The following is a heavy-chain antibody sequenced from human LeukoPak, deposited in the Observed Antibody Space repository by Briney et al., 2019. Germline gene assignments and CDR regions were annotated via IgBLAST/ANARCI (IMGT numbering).Heavy chain of an antibody. J-gene: IGHJ3*02. CDR1: GFTFSSYS. CDR3: ARDHYYDSSGYTPAGDAFDI. Sequence: NAGGSLRLSCAGSGFTFSSYSMNWVRQAPGKGLEWVSSISSSTSYIYYADSVKGRFTISRDNAKNSLYLQMNSLRAEDTAVYYCARDHYYDSSGYTPAGDAFDIWGQGTMVTVSS. CDR2: ISSSTSYI. D-gene: IGHD3-22*01. V-gene: IGHV3-21*01.